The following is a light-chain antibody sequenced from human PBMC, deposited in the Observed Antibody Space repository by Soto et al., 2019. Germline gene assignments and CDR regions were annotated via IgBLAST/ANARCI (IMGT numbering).Light chain of an antibody. CDR1: QSISGW. V-gene: IGKV1-5*01. J-gene: IGKJ1*01. CDR2: DAS. Sequence: DIQMTQSPSTLSASVGDRVTITCRASQSISGWLAWYQQKPGKAPKILIYDASNLQRGLPSRFSGSGSGTGFTLTISGLQPDDFATYYCQQYDSFPWSFGQGTKVDIK. CDR3: QQYDSFPWS.